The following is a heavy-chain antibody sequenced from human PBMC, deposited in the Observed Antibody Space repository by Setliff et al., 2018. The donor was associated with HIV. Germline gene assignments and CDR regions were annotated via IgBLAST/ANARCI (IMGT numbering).Heavy chain of an antibody. J-gene: IGHJ3*02. CDR2: INSDGRST. CDR3: ASWRVPRDAFDI. CDR1: GLTFSGSW. V-gene: IGHV3-74*01. D-gene: IGHD3-3*01. Sequence: LRLSCAASGLTFSGSWMHWVRQAPGEGLVWISRINSDGRSTIYADSVKGRFTISRDNAKNTLYLQLNSLRVEDTAVYFCASWRVPRDAFDIWGLGTRVTVSS.